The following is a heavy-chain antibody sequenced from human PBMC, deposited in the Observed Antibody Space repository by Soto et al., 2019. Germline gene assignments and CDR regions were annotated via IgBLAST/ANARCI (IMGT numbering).Heavy chain of an antibody. CDR1: GFTFSSYS. CDR2: FRSGGDDDTT. D-gene: IGHD3-10*01. CDR3: AKKVNSGSGSQFFDY. J-gene: IGHJ4*02. Sequence: GGSLRLSCAASGFTFSSYSMSWVRQAPGKGLEWVSGFRSGGDDDTTYYADSVRGRFTISRDNSKNTLFLQMNSLRAEDTAIYYCAKKVNSGSGSQFFDYWGQGTLVPSPQ. V-gene: IGHV3-23*01.